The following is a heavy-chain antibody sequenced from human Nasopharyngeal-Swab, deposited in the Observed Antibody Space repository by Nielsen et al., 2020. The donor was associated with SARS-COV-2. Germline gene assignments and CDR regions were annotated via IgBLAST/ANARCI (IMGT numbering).Heavy chain of an antibody. CDR2: ISSSGSTI. CDR3: APSSGWYYFDY. Sequence: GESVKISCAASGFTFSSYEMNWVRQAPGKGLEWVSYISSSGSTIYYADSVKGRFTISRDNVKNSLYLQMNSLRAEDTAVYYCAPSSGWYYFDYWGQGTLVTVSS. CDR1: GFTFSSYE. V-gene: IGHV3-48*03. J-gene: IGHJ4*02. D-gene: IGHD6-19*01.